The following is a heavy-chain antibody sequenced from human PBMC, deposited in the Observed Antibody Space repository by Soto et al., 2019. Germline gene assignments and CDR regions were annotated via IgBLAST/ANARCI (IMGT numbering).Heavy chain of an antibody. J-gene: IGHJ4*02. D-gene: IGHD5-12*01. V-gene: IGHV1-18*01. CDR1: GYTFTGHG. Sequence: QVQLVQSGAEVKKPGASVKVSCKASGYTFTGHGITWVRQAPGQGLEWMRWISAYNGNTNYTQNLQGRITMTTDTSTSIAYMELRSLISDDTAVYYCARDLGGYYSIAAYWGQGALVTVSS. CDR3: ARDLGGYYSIAAY. CDR2: ISAYNGNT.